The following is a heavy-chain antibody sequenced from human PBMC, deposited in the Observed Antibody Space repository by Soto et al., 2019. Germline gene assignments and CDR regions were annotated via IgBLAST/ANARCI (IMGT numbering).Heavy chain of an antibody. CDR2: ISPYNGNT. D-gene: IGHD3-16*02. V-gene: IGHV1-18*04. CDR1: GYTFSSYV. J-gene: IGHJ4*02. CDR3: AREGGVWGSFRYFDY. Sequence: QVQLVQSGVEVQKPGASVKVSCKASGYTFSSYVINWLRQAPGQGLEWMGWISPYNGNTNYGQTLQGRVTMTTDPTTRIVDMELRSLRSDDTAVYYCAREGGVWGSFRYFDYWGQGTLVTVSP.